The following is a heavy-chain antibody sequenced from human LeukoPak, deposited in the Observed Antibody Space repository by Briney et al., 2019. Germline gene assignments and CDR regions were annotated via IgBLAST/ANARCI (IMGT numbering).Heavy chain of an antibody. Sequence: SETLSLTCAVYGGSFSGYYWSWIRQPPGKGLEWIGEINHSGSTNYNPSLKSRVTISVDTSKNQFSLKQSSVTAADTAVYYCARGGVGCSSTSCYRDYWGQGTLVTVSS. CDR1: GGSFSGYY. D-gene: IGHD2-2*01. CDR2: INHSGST. CDR3: ARGGVGCSSTSCYRDY. J-gene: IGHJ4*02. V-gene: IGHV4-34*01.